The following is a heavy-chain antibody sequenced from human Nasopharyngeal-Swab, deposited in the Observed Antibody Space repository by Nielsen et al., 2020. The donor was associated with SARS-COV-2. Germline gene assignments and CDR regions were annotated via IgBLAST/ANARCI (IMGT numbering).Heavy chain of an antibody. CDR1: GGTFSSYA. Sequence: SVKVSCKASGGTFSSYAISWVRQAPGQGLEWMGRNIPILGIANYAQKFQGRVTITADKSTSTAYMELSSLRSEDTAVYYCASAPAEYSSSRGGYYYYYGMDVWGQGTTVTVSS. V-gene: IGHV1-69*04. CDR3: ASAPAEYSSSRGGYYYYYGMDV. CDR2: NIPILGIA. D-gene: IGHD6-6*01. J-gene: IGHJ6*02.